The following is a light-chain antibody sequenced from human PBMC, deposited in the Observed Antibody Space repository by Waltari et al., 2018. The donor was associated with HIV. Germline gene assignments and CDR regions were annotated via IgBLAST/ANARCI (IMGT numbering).Light chain of an antibody. Sequence: DIVMTQSPDSLAVSLGERAIINCKSSQSIFYNSNNKNYLAWYQQKPGQPPKLLIYWASTRESGVPDRFSGSGSGTYFTLTISSLQAEDVAVYYCQQYFTSPVTFGQGTKLEIK. V-gene: IGKV4-1*01. CDR3: QQYFTSPVT. CDR1: QSIFYNSNNKNY. J-gene: IGKJ2*01. CDR2: WAS.